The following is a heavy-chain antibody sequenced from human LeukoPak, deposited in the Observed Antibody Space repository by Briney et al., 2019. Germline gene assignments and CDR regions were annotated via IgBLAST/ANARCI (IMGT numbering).Heavy chain of an antibody. D-gene: IGHD1-1*01. Sequence: ASVKVSCKASGYTFTSYGISWVRQAPGQGLEWMGWISAYNGNTNYAQKLQGRVTMTTDTSTSTAYMELRSLRSDDTAVYYCARARSPLTLQQHAFDIWGQGTMVTVSS. V-gene: IGHV1-18*01. CDR1: GYTFTSYG. CDR2: ISAYNGNT. CDR3: ARARSPLTLQQHAFDI. J-gene: IGHJ3*02.